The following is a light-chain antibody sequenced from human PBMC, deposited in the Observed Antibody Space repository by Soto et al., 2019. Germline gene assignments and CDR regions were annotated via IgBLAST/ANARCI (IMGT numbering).Light chain of an antibody. V-gene: IGKV2-28*01. CDR3: MQALQTPST. Sequence: DIMMTQSPPRLAVTSGGAAFNYLRSSQSLLQSNGYNYLYWYLQKPGQSPQLLIYLGSNRASGVPDRFSGSGSGTDFTLKISRVEAEDVGVYYCMQALQTPSTVGQGTRLEIK. CDR2: LGS. CDR1: QSLLQSNGYNY. J-gene: IGKJ5*01.